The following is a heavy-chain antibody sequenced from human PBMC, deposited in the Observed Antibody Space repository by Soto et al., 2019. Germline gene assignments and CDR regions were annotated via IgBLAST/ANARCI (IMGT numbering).Heavy chain of an antibody. D-gene: IGHD2-2*01. CDR3: ARGRGYCSSTSCYENYYMDV. J-gene: IGHJ6*03. CDR2: IIHSGST. Sequence: SETLSLTCAVYGGSFSGYYWSWIRQPPGKGLEWIGEIIHSGSTNYNPSLKSRVTISVDTSKNQFSLKLSSVTAADTAVYYCARGRGYCSSTSCYENYYMDVWGKGTTVTVSS. V-gene: IGHV4-34*01. CDR1: GGSFSGYY.